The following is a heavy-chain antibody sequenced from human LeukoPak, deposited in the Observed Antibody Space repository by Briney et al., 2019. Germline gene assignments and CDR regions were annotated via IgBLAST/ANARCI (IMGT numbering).Heavy chain of an antibody. CDR1: GYTFTSYG. CDR3: ARGGYNWNYSGVWFDP. CDR2: ISAYNGNT. D-gene: IGHD1-7*01. Sequence: ASVKVSCKASGYTFTSYGISWVRQAPGQGLEWMGWISAYNGNTNYAQKLQGRVTMTTDTSTSTAYMELRSLRSEDTAVYYCARGGYNWNYSGVWFDPWGQGTLVTVSS. J-gene: IGHJ5*02. V-gene: IGHV1-18*04.